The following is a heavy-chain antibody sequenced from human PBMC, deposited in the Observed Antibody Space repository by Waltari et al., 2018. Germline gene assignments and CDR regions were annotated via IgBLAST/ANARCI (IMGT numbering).Heavy chain of an antibody. Sequence: EVQLVGSGGGLVRPGGSLRLSCAASGFTFNTYWMHWVRQAPGKGLVWVERIISEGSLISYAASVKGRFTISRDNAKNTLYLQMNSLRAEDTAVYYCARGGGSLDYWGQGTQVTVSS. J-gene: IGHJ4*02. D-gene: IGHD3-10*01. CDR1: GFTFNTYW. V-gene: IGHV3-74*01. CDR3: ARGGGSLDY. CDR2: IISEGSLI.